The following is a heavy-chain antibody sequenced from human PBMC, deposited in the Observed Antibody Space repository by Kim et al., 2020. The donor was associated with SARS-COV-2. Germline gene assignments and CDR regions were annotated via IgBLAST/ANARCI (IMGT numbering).Heavy chain of an antibody. CDR3: TKDRNTDGYYGMDV. CDR2: IWHDGSRT. V-gene: IGHV3-33*03. D-gene: IGHD4-4*01. J-gene: IGHJ6*02. Sequence: GGSLRLSCQASGFSLSSYAMHWVRPAPGKGLEWVAVIWHDGSRTYYAASVRGRFTISRDKTRDTLSLQMDSLRAEDTAIYYCTKDRNTDGYYGMDVWGQGTTVTVSS. CDR1: GFSLSSYA.